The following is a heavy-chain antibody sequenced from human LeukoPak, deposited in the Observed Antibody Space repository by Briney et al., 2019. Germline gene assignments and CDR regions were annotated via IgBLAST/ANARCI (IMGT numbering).Heavy chain of an antibody. V-gene: IGHV1-69*04. CDR2: IIPILGIA. J-gene: IGHJ4*02. CDR3: ASGHCSSTSCLLLFDY. CDR1: GGTFSSYA. D-gene: IGHD2-2*01. Sequence: SVKVFCKASGGTFSSYAISWVRQAPGQGLEWMGRIIPILGIANYAQKFQGRVTITADKSTSTAYMELSSLRSEDTAVYYCASGHCSSTSCLLLFDYWGQGTLVTVSS.